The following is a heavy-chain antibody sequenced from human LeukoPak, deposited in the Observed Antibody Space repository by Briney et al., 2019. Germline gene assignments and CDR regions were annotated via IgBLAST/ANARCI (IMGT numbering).Heavy chain of an antibody. D-gene: IGHD3-22*01. CDR2: IYTSGST. V-gene: IGHV4-4*07. Sequence: SETLSLTCTVSGGSISSHYWSWIRQPAGKGLEWIGLIYTSGSTNYNPSLKSRVTMPVDTSKNQFSLNLSSVTAADTAVYYCAGNYYDSSGYQIAEYFQHWGQGTLVTVSS. J-gene: IGHJ1*01. CDR1: GGSISSHY. CDR3: AGNYYDSSGYQIAEYFQH.